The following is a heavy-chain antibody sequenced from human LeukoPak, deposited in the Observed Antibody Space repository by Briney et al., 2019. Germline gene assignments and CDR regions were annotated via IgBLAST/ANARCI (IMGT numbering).Heavy chain of an antibody. V-gene: IGHV4-61*02. CDR3: ARSIGGIAVAGFLNVGDWFDP. CDR1: GGSISSGSYY. CDR2: IYTSGST. J-gene: IGHJ5*02. Sequence: SQTLSLTCTVSGGSISSGSYYWSWIRQPAGKGLEWIGRIYTSGSTNYNPSLKSRVTISVDTSKNQFSLKLSSVTAADTAVYYCARSIGGIAVAGFLNVGDWFDPWGQGTLVTVSS. D-gene: IGHD6-19*01.